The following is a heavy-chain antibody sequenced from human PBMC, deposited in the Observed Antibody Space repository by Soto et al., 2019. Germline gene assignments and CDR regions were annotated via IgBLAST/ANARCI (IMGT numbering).Heavy chain of an antibody. J-gene: IGHJ4*02. D-gene: IGHD5-12*01. Sequence: SETLSLTCTVSGGSISSYYWSWIRQPPGKGLEWIGCIYYSGSTNYNPSLKSRVTISVDTSKNQFSLNLRSVTAAGTAVYYCARGRWLQLIYFDYWGQGTLVTVSS. CDR1: GGSISSYY. CDR3: ARGRWLQLIYFDY. V-gene: IGHV4-59*01. CDR2: IYYSGST.